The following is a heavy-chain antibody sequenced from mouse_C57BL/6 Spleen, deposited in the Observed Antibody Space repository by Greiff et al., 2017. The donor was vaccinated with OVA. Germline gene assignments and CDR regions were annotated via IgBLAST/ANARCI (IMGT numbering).Heavy chain of an antibody. Sequence: QVQLQQSGAELVRPGASVKLSCKASGYTFTDYYINWVKQRPGQGLEWIARIYPGSGNTYYNEKFKGKATLTAEKSSSTAYMQLSSLTSEDSAVYFCARHYYGMDYWGQGTTLTVSS. CDR2: IYPGSGNT. V-gene: IGHV1-76*01. J-gene: IGHJ2*01. CDR3: ARHYYGMDY. D-gene: IGHD1-2*01. CDR1: GYTFTDYY.